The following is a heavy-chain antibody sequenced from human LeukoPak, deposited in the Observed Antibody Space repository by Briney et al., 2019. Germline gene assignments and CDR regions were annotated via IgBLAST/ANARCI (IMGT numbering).Heavy chain of an antibody. CDR1: GFTFSGYS. CDR3: AHVVITVRDAFDI. V-gene: IGHV3-21*01. J-gene: IGHJ3*02. Sequence: SGGSLRLSCAASGFTFSGYSMHWVRQAPGKGLEWVSSISTSSSYIYYADSVKGRFTISRDNAKNSLYLQMNSLRAEDTAVYYCAHVVITVRDAFDIWGQGTMVTVSS. D-gene: IGHD3-22*01. CDR2: ISTSSSYI.